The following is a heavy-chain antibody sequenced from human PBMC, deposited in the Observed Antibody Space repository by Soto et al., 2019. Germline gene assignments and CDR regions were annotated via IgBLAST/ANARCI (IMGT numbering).Heavy chain of an antibody. CDR3: AKDLGSGRLLWFGELSDYYYGMDV. Sequence: GGSLRLSCAASGFTFSSYAMSWVRQAPGKGLEWVSAISGSGGSTYYADSVKGRFSISRDNSKNTLYLQMNSLRAEDTAVYYCAKDLGSGRLLWFGELSDYYYGMDVWGQGTTVTVSS. V-gene: IGHV3-23*01. D-gene: IGHD3-10*01. CDR2: ISGSGGST. J-gene: IGHJ6*02. CDR1: GFTFSSYA.